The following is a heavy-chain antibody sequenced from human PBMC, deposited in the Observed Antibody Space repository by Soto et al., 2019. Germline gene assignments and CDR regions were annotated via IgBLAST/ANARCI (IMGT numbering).Heavy chain of an antibody. CDR2: ISSSSSYI. Sequence: GSLRLSCAASGFTFSSYTMIWVRQAPGKGLEWVSSISSSSSYIYYADSVKGRFTISRDNSKNTLYLQMSSLRAEDTAVYYCAKSVYNWNDGFFDYWGQGTLVTVSS. J-gene: IGHJ4*02. CDR1: GFTFSSYT. D-gene: IGHD1-1*01. V-gene: IGHV3-21*01. CDR3: AKSVYNWNDGFFDY.